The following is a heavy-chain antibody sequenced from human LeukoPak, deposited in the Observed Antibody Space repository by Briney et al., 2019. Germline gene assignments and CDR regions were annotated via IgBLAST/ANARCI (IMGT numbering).Heavy chain of an antibody. J-gene: IGHJ5*02. CDR2: IIPILGIA. CDR3: ARDSIASGWFDP. CDR1: GYTFTSYG. D-gene: IGHD1-14*01. Sequence: GASVKVSCKASGYTFTSYGISWVRQAPGQGLEWMGRIIPILGIANYAQKFQGRVTITADKSTSTAYMELSSLRSEDTAVYYCARDSIASGWFDPWGQGTLVTVSS. V-gene: IGHV1-69*04.